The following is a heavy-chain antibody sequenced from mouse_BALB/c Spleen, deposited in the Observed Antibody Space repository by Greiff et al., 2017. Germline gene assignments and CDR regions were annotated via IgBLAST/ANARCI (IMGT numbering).Heavy chain of an antibody. J-gene: IGHJ2*01. CDR2: IYPYNGGT. CDR3: ARGWLQYYFDY. Sequence: EVQLQQSGPELVKPGASVKISCKASGYTFTDYNMHWVKQSHGKSLEWIGYIYPYNGGTGYNQKFKSKATLTVDNSSSTAYMELRSLTSEDSAVYYCARGWLQYYFDYWGQGTTLTVSS. CDR1: GYTFTDYN. D-gene: IGHD2-3*01. V-gene: IGHV1S29*02.